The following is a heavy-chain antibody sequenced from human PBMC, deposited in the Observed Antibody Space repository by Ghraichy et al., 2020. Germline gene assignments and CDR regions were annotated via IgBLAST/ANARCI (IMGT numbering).Heavy chain of an antibody. CDR1: GFTVSSSY. D-gene: IGHD6-19*01. J-gene: IGHJ1*01. V-gene: IGHV3-53*01. Sequence: GGSLRLSCAASGFTVSSSYMGWVRQAPGKGPEYVSVIYSGGATYYADSVKGRFTISRDNAKNMLSLQMNSLRVEDTAVYFCSRATSNAGGWAEYFQNWGQGTLVTVSS. CDR2: IYSGGAT. CDR3: SRATSNAGGWAEYFQN.